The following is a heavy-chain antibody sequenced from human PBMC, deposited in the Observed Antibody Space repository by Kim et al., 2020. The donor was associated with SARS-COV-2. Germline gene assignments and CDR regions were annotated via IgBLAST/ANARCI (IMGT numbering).Heavy chain of an antibody. V-gene: IGHV1-18*04. CDR2: ISAYNGNT. J-gene: IGHJ6*02. CDR1: GYTFTSYG. Sequence: ASVKVSCKASGYTFTSYGISWVRQAPGQGLEWMGWISAYNGNTNYAQKLQGRVTMTTDTSTSTAYMELRSLRSDDTAVYYCARDLIAAAGTNYGMDVWGQGTTVTVSS. D-gene: IGHD6-13*01. CDR3: ARDLIAAAGTNYGMDV.